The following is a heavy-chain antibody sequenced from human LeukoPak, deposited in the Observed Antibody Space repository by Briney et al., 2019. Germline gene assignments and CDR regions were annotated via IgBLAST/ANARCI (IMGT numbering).Heavy chain of an antibody. CDR2: IYYSGST. J-gene: IGHJ4*02. D-gene: IGHD7-27*01. V-gene: IGHV4-59*01. Sequence: PSETLSLTCTASGGSISSYYWSWIRQPPGKGLEWIGYIYYSGSTNYNPSLKSRVTISVDTSKNQFSLKLSSVTAADTAVYYCARGRPGELDYWGQGTLVTVSS. CDR3: ARGRPGELDY. CDR1: GGSISSYY.